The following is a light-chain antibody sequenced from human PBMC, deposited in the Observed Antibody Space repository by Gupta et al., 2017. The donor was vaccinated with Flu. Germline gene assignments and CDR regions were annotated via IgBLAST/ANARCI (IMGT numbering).Light chain of an antibody. CDR3: QQYYSTLT. CDR1: SSNNKNY. V-gene: IGKV4-1*01. CDR2: WAS. J-gene: IGKJ4*01. Sequence: SSNNKNYLAWYQRKPGQPPKLLIYWASTRESGVPDRFSGSGSGTDFTLTISSLQAEDVAVYYCQQYYSTLTFGGGTKVEIK.